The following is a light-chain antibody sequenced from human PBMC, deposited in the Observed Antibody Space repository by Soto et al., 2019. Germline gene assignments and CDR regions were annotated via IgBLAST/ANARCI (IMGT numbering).Light chain of an antibody. CDR1: QSVSTK. CDR2: GAS. CDR3: QQYDDWPPIP. J-gene: IGKJ5*01. V-gene: IGKV3D-15*01. Sequence: ETVMTQSPATLSVSPGERATLSCRASQSVSTKLAWYQQKPGQAPRLLIYGASTRATGIPARFSGSGSGTEFTLTVSSLQSEDFAVYYCQQYDDWPPIPFGQGTRLEIK.